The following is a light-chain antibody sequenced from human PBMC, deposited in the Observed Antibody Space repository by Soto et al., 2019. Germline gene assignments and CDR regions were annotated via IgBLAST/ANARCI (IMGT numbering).Light chain of an antibody. V-gene: IGLV2-14*01. CDR2: EVS. J-gene: IGLJ1*01. CDR1: SSDVGGYNF. CDR3: SSYTTTNTLV. Sequence: QSALTQPASVPGSPGQSITISCTGTSSDVGGYNFVSWYQHHPGKVPKLMLYEVSNRPSGVSSRFSGSKSGNTASLTISGLQAEDEADYYCSSYTTTNTLVFGTGTKVTVL.